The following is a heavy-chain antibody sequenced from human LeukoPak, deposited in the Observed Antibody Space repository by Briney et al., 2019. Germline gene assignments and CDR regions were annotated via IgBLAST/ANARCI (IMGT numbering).Heavy chain of an antibody. CDR2: ISYDGSDQ. CDR3: ARFAAGGSYYYYMDV. J-gene: IGHJ6*03. Sequence: GGSLRLSCAASGFTFNTFAIHWVRQAPGKGLEWVAFISYDGSDQYYADSVKGRFTISRDNSKNTVHLQMNSLGGEDTAVYYCARFAAGGSYYYYMDVWGKGTTVTVSS. V-gene: IGHV3-30-3*01. CDR1: GFTFNTFA. D-gene: IGHD6-25*01.